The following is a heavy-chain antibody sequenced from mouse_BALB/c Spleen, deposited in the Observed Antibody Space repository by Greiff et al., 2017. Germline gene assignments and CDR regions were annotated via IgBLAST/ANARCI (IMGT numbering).Heavy chain of an antibody. Sequence: EVKLKQSGAELVKPGASVKLSCTASGFNIKDTYMHWVKQRPEQGLEWIGRIDPANGNTKYDPKFQGKATITADTSSNTAYLQLSSLTSEDTAVYYCARSGSLYAMDYWGQGTSVTVSS. J-gene: IGHJ4*01. CDR3: ARSGSLYAMDY. D-gene: IGHD4-1*01. CDR1: GFNIKDTY. V-gene: IGHV14-3*02. CDR2: IDPANGNT.